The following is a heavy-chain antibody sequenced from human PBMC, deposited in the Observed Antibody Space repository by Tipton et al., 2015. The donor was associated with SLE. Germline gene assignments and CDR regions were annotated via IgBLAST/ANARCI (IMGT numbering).Heavy chain of an antibody. J-gene: IGHJ2*01. V-gene: IGHV3-30*04. CDR1: GFTFSSYA. CDR3: ASGPRGVTPARYFDL. D-gene: IGHD2-21*02. Sequence: QLVQSGGGVVQPGRSLRLSCAASGFTFSSYAMHWVRQAPGKGLEWVAVISYDGSNKYYADSVKGRFTISRDNSKNTLYLQMNSLRAEDTAVYYCASGPRGVTPARYFDLWGRGTLVTVSS. CDR2: ISYDGSNK.